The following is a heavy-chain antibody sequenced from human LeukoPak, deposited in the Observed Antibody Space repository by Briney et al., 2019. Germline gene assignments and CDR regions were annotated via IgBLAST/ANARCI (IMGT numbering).Heavy chain of an antibody. CDR2: ISGSGGST. Sequence: GSLRLSCAASGFTFSSYAMSWVRQAPGKGLEWVSAISGSGGSTYYADSVKGRFTISRDNSKNTLYLQMNSLRAEDTAVYYCAKDIAAAGTIDYWGQGTLVTVSS. CDR3: AKDIAAAGTIDY. J-gene: IGHJ4*02. CDR1: GFTFSSYA. V-gene: IGHV3-23*01. D-gene: IGHD6-13*01.